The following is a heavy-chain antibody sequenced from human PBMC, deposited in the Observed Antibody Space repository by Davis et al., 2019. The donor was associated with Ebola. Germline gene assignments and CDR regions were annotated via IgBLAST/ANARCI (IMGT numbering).Heavy chain of an antibody. CDR1: GGTFSSYG. CDR2: INHSGST. Sequence: SCKASGGTFSSYGISWIRQPPGKGLEWIGEINHSGSTNYNPSLKSRVTISVDTSKNQFSLKLSSVTAADTAVYYCARQVSSSWYRGWFDPWGQGTLVTVSS. J-gene: IGHJ5*02. CDR3: ARQVSSSWYRGWFDP. D-gene: IGHD6-13*01. V-gene: IGHV4-34*01.